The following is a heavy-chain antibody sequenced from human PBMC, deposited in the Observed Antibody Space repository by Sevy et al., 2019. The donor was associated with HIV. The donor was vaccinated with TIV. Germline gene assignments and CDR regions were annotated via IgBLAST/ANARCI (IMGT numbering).Heavy chain of an antibody. D-gene: IGHD3-3*01. CDR2: ISGSGGST. CDR1: GFTFSSYA. V-gene: IGHV3-23*01. Sequence: GGSLRLSCAASGFTFSSYAMSWVRQAPGKGLEWISAISGSGGSTYYADSVKVRFTISRDNSKNTLYLQMNSLRAEDTAVSYCLNVPRWSGPQNPSYYFDYWGQGTLVTVSS. J-gene: IGHJ4*02. CDR3: LNVPRWSGPQNPSYYFDY.